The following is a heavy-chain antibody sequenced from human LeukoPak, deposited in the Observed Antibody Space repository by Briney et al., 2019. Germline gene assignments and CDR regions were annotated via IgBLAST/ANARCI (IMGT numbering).Heavy chain of an antibody. CDR1: GGTFSSYA. CDR2: INTGNGDT. Sequence: ASVKVSCKASGGTFSSYAISWVRQAPGQRLEWMGWINTGNGDTKYSQKFQGRVTITRDTSASTAYMELSSLRSEDTAVYYCARDRTSYYDSRGYTFDYWGQGTLVIVSS. J-gene: IGHJ4*02. CDR3: ARDRTSYYDSRGYTFDY. D-gene: IGHD3-22*01. V-gene: IGHV1-3*04.